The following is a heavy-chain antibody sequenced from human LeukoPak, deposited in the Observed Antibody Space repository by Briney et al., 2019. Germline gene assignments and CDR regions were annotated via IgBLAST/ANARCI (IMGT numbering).Heavy chain of an antibody. CDR3: AINRCSGGSCRPRDAFDI. CDR2: INPNSGGT. V-gene: IGHV1-2*02. CDR1: GYTFTGYY. J-gene: IGHJ3*02. D-gene: IGHD2-15*01. Sequence: ASVKVSCKASGYTFTGYYMHWVRQAPGQGLEWMGWINPNSGGTNYAQKFQGRVTMTRDTSISTAYMELSRLGSDDTAVYYCAINRCSGGSCRPRDAFDIWGQGTMVTVSS.